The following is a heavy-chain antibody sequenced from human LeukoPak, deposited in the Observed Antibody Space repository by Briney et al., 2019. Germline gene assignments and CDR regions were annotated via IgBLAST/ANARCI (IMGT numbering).Heavy chain of an antibody. CDR1: GYDFIGYY. D-gene: IGHD3-22*01. V-gene: IGHV1-2*02. Sequence: ASVKVSCKASGYDFIGYYMHWVRQAPGQGLEWMGWINPNSGGTNYAQKFQGRVTMTRDMSTSTVYMELSSLRSEDTAVYYCARDSYYYDSSGYYRYFDYWGQGTLVTVSS. CDR2: INPNSGGT. J-gene: IGHJ4*02. CDR3: ARDSYYYDSSGYYRYFDY.